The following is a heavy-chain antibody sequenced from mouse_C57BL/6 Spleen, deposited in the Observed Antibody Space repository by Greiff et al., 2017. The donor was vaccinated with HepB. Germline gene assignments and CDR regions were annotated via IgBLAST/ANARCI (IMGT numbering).Heavy chain of an antibody. J-gene: IGHJ2*01. Sequence: EVQLQQSGPELVKPGASVKISCKASGYTFTDYYMNWVKQSHGKSLEWIGDINPNNGGTSYNQKFKGKATLTVDKSSSTAYMELRSLTSEDSAVYYCARWENYYGSPYYWGQGTTLTVSS. V-gene: IGHV1-26*01. CDR2: INPNNGGT. CDR1: GYTFTDYY. CDR3: ARWENYYGSPYY. D-gene: IGHD1-1*01.